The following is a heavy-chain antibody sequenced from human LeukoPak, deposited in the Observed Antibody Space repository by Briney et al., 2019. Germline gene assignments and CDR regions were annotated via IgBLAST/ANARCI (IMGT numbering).Heavy chain of an antibody. V-gene: IGHV3-30-3*01. CDR1: GFTFSSYA. J-gene: IGHJ4*02. Sequence: GGSLRLSCAASGFTFSSYAMHWVRQAPGKGLEWVAVISYDGSNKYYADSVKGRFTISRDNSKNTPYLQMNSLRAEDTAVYYCAREGSLGYSYGKFDYWGQGTLVTVSS. CDR3: AREGSLGYSYGKFDY. CDR2: ISYDGSNK. D-gene: IGHD5-18*01.